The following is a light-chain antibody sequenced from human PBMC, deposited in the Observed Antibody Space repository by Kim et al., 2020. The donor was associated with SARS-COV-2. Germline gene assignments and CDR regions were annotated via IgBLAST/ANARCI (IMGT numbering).Light chain of an antibody. Sequence: SLSPGDTATLSCRASLSINTYLAWYQQRPGQASRLLIYDASFRATGIPARFSGSGSETDFTLTISNLEPGDFAVYYCQQRSTSLTFGQGTRLEIK. CDR2: DAS. CDR1: LSINTY. CDR3: QQRSTSLT. J-gene: IGKJ5*01. V-gene: IGKV3-11*01.